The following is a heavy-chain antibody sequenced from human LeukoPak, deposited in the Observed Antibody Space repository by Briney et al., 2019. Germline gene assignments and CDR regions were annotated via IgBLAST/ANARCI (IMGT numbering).Heavy chain of an antibody. CDR2: IYYSGST. Sequence: SETLSLTCTVSGGSISSYYWGWIRQPPGKGLEWIGYIYYSGSTNYNPSLKSRVTISVDTSKNQFSLKLSSVTAADTAVYYCAREWVSDKVDYFDYWGQGTLVTVSS. J-gene: IGHJ4*02. CDR1: GGSISSYY. V-gene: IGHV4-59*01. CDR3: AREWVSDKVDYFDY. D-gene: IGHD6-13*01.